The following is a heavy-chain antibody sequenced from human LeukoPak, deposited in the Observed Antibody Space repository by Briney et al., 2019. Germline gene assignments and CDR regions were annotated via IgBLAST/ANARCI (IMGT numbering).Heavy chain of an antibody. Sequence: GESLKISCKGSGFSFTSYWIAWVRQMPGKGLEWMGSIYPGDSDTRYSPSFQGQVTISADRSISTAYLQWSSLKASDTAMYYCARHYCSGGSCYYDYWGQGTLVTVSS. D-gene: IGHD2-15*01. CDR2: IYPGDSDT. CDR1: GFSFTSYW. J-gene: IGHJ4*02. CDR3: ARHYCSGGSCYYDY. V-gene: IGHV5-51*01.